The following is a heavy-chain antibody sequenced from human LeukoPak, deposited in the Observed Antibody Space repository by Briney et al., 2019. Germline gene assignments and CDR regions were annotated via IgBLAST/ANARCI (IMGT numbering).Heavy chain of an antibody. J-gene: IGHJ6*02. CDR1: AYRFTSYG. CDR2: ISTYNGDT. D-gene: IGHD6-13*01. CDR3: ARRMRAAAGPRYYYYYGMDV. V-gene: IGHV1-18*01. Sequence: GASVKVSCKASAYRFTSYGISWVRQAPGQGLEWMGWISTYNGDTKVAQKFQGRVSMTIDTSSRTAYMELRSLRTDDTAVYYCARRMRAAAGPRYYYYYGMDVWGQGTTVTVSS.